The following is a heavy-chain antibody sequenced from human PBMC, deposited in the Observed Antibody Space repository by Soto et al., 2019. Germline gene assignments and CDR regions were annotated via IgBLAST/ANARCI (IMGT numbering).Heavy chain of an antibody. J-gene: IGHJ3*02. CDR2: ISYDGSNK. Sequence: GGSLRLSCAASGFTFSSYGMHWVRQAPGKGLEWVAVISYDGSNKYYADSVKGRFTVSRDNSKNTLYLQMNSLRAEDTAVYYCAKVSVADAFDIWGQGTMVTVSS. D-gene: IGHD6-19*01. CDR3: AKVSVADAFDI. V-gene: IGHV3-30*18. CDR1: GFTFSSYG.